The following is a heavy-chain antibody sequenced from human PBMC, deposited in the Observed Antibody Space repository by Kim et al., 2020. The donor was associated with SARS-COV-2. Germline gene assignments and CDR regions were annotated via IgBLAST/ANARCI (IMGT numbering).Heavy chain of an antibody. D-gene: IGHD3-10*01. V-gene: IGHV4-34*01. CDR2: INHSGST. J-gene: IGHJ4*02. Sequence: SETLSLTCAVYGGSFSGYYWSWIRQPPGKGLEWIGEINHSGSTNYNPSLKSRVTISVDTSKNQFSLKLSSVTAADTAVYYCASLPSNTPSTYYYGSGIQTSAVWGQGTLVTVSS. CDR3: ASLPSNTPSTYYYGSGIQTSAV. CDR1: GGSFSGYY.